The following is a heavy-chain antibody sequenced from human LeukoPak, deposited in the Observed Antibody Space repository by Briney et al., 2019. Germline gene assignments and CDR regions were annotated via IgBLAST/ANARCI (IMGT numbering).Heavy chain of an antibody. V-gene: IGHV4-39*07. CDR2: IYYSGST. CDR3: ARPAYYDRQAFDI. J-gene: IGHJ3*02. Sequence: PSETLSLTCTVSGGSISSSSYYWGWIRQPPGKGLEWIGSIYYSGSTYYNPSLRSRVTISVDTSKNQFSLKLSSVTAADTAVYYCARPAYYDRQAFDIWGQGTMVTVSS. CDR1: GGSISSSSYY. D-gene: IGHD3-22*01.